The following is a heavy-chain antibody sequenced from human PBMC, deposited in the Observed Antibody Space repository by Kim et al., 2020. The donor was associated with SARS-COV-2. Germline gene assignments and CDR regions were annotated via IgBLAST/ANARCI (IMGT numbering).Heavy chain of an antibody. V-gene: IGHV4-30-2*03. J-gene: IGHJ4*02. CDR3: AETDSSGYYGVDY. D-gene: IGHD3-22*01. Sequence: YSTPSVQHRGTISVDTSKNQFSLQLSSVTAADTAVYYCAETDSSGYYGVDYWGQGTLVTVSS.